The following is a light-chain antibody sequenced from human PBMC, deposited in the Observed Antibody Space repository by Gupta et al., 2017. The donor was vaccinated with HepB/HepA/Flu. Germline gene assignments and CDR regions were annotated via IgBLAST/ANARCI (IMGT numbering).Light chain of an antibody. Sequence: QSVLPQPPSASGTPGQRVTISCSGSSSNIGSNYVYWYQQLPGTAPKLLIYRNNQRPSGVPDRFSGSKSGTSASLAISGRRSEDEADYYGAAWDDSSGVVFGGGTKLTVL. CDR3: AAWDDSSGVV. J-gene: IGLJ2*01. V-gene: IGLV1-47*01. CDR2: RNN. CDR1: SSNIGSNY.